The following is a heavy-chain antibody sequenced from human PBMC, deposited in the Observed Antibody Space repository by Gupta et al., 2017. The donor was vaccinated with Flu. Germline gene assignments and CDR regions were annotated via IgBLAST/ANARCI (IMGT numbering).Heavy chain of an antibody. D-gene: IGHD3-16*01. Sequence: VRQATGQGLEWMGWMNPNSGNTGYAQKFQGRVTMTRPTSISTAYMELSSLRSEDTAVYYCARCEYYDYVWGVSKLGYGMDVWGQGTTVTVSS. CDR2: MNPNSGNT. V-gene: IGHV1-8*01. CDR3: ARCEYYDYVWGVSKLGYGMDV. J-gene: IGHJ6*02.